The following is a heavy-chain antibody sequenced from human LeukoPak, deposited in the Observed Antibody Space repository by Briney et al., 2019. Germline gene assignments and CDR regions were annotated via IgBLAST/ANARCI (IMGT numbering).Heavy chain of an antibody. D-gene: IGHD3-9*01. V-gene: IGHV4-59*08. CDR3: ARTITIFSGMDV. J-gene: IGHJ6*02. Sequence: PSEALSLTCTVSGGSISSYYWSWIRQPPGKGLEWIGYIYYSGSTNYNPSLKSRVTISVDTSKNQFSLKLSSVTAADTAVYYCARTITIFSGMDVWGQGTTVTVSS. CDR1: GGSISSYY. CDR2: IYYSGST.